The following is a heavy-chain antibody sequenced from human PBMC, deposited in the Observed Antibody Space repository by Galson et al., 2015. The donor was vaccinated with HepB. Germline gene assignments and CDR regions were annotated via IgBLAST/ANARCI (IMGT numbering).Heavy chain of an antibody. V-gene: IGHV1-18*01. CDR3: ASGPDYDYIWGSYRLNYFDY. Sequence: SVKVSCKASGYTFTSYGISWVRQAPGQGLEWMGWISAYNGNTNYAQKLQGRVTMTTDTSTSTAYMELRSLRSDDTAVYYCASGPDYDYIWGSYRLNYFDYWAREPWSPSPQ. CDR1: GYTFTSYG. J-gene: IGHJ4*02. CDR2: ISAYNGNT. D-gene: IGHD3-16*02.